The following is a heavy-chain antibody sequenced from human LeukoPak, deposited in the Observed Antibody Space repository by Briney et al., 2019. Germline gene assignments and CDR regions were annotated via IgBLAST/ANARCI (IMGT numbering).Heavy chain of an antibody. V-gene: IGHV3-23*01. CDR1: GFTFSSYA. D-gene: IGHD3-22*01. CDR3: AKDRSLYYDSSGFPLLN. CDR2: ISGSGGST. Sequence: GGSLRLSCAASGFTFSSYAMSWVRQAPGKGLEWVSAISGSGGSTYYADSVKGRFTISRDNSKSTLYLQMNSLRAEDTAVYYCAKDRSLYYDSSGFPLLNWGQGTLVTVSS. J-gene: IGHJ4*02.